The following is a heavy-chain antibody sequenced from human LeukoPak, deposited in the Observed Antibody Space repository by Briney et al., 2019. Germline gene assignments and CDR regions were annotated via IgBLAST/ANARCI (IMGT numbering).Heavy chain of an antibody. CDR2: ISSSGSTI. V-gene: IGHV3-11*04. Sequence: GGSLRLSCAASEFTFSDYYMSWIRQAPGKGLEWVSYISSSGSTIYYADSVKGRFTISRDNAKNSLYLQMNSLRAEDTAVYYCAGWYYYDSSGTYGDYWGQGTLVTVSS. CDR3: AGWYYYDSSGTYGDY. J-gene: IGHJ4*02. CDR1: EFTFSDYY. D-gene: IGHD3-22*01.